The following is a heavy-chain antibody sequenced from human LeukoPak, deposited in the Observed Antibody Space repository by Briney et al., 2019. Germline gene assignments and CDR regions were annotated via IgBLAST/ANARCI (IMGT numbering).Heavy chain of an antibody. V-gene: IGHV3-74*01. CDR2: INTDGSST. CDR1: GFIFSNYW. Sequence: GGSLRLSCSASGFIFSNYWMHWVRQAPGKGLVWVSHINTDGSSTTYADSVKGRFTISRDNAKNTLYLQMNSLRAEDTAVYYCARVGYCSSTSCYAVDDWGQGTLVTVSS. D-gene: IGHD2-2*01. CDR3: ARVGYCSSTSCYAVDD. J-gene: IGHJ4*02.